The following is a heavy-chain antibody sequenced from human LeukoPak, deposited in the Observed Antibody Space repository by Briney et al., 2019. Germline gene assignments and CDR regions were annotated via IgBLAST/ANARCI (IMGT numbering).Heavy chain of an antibody. D-gene: IGHD1-26*01. J-gene: IGHJ3*02. V-gene: IGHV3-48*03. CDR1: GFTFSSDE. Sequence: GGSLRLSCAASGFTFSSDEMNWVRQAPGKGLEWVSYISSSGATIYHADSVTQGRFTISRDDAKKSMYLQMNCLRAEDTAVYYCARAVGTMDGLDIWGQGTMVTVSS. CDR2: ISSSGATI. CDR3: ARAVGTMDGLDI.